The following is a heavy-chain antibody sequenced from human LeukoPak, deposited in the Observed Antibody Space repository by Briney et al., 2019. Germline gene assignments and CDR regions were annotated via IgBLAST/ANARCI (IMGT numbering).Heavy chain of an antibody. CDR2: IRPSGDNT. CDR3: AKLQSVVIPAAMLGFDY. CDR1: GFTFSSYD. J-gene: IGHJ4*02. V-gene: IGHV3-23*01. Sequence: AGGSLRLSCAASGFTFSSYDMTWVRQAPGRGLEWVSSIRPSGDNTYYGDSVKGRFTISRDNSRDTLSVQINSLRAEDTAVYYCAKLQSVVIPAAMLGFDYWGQGILVTVSS. D-gene: IGHD2-2*01.